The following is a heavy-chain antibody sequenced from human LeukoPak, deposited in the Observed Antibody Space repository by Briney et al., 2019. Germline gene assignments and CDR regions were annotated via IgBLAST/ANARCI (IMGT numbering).Heavy chain of an antibody. CDR1: GFTLTSYA. Sequence: GGSLRLSCAASGFTLTSYAMSWVRLAPGKGLEWVSTISGSGGSSFYADSVKGRFTISRDNSKNTLYLQMDSLRADDTAVYFCAKQVATVVTSDYFDYWGQGTPVTVSS. V-gene: IGHV3-23*01. D-gene: IGHD4-23*01. CDR2: ISGSGGSS. J-gene: IGHJ4*02. CDR3: AKQVATVVTSDYFDY.